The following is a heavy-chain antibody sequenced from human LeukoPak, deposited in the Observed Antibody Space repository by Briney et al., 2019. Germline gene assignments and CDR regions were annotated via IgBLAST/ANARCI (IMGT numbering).Heavy chain of an antibody. D-gene: IGHD5-18*01. J-gene: IGHJ4*02. CDR2: IHYSGST. Sequence: SETLSLTCTVSGGSISNYYWSWIRQPPGKGLEWIGYIHYSGSTSYNPSLKSRVTISVDTSKNQFSLKVGSMTAADTAVYYCARAGGYGLIDYWGQGTMVTVSS. CDR3: ARAGGYGLIDY. V-gene: IGHV4-59*12. CDR1: GGSISNYY.